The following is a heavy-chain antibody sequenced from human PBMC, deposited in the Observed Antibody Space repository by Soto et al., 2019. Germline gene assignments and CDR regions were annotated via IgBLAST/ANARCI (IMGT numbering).Heavy chain of an antibody. D-gene: IGHD1-26*01. J-gene: IGHJ4*02. CDR2: IKSKPAGETI. V-gene: IGHV3-15*01. CDR3: TKIVPVAEELDY. CDR1: GFTFTNVW. Sequence: EVQLVESGGGLVKPGASLRLSCAVSGFTFTNVWMSWVRQAPGKVLEWVGRIKSKPAGETIDYAAAVKGRFTISRDDAKNTLYLQMNSLKTEYTAVYYCTKIVPVAEELDYWGRGPLVTVAS.